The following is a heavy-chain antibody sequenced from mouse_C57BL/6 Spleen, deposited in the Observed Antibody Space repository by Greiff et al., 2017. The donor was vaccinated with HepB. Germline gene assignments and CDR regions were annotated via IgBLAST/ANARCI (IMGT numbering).Heavy chain of an antibody. CDR3: ARWDYYGSSYGAMDY. V-gene: IGHV1-54*01. CDR2: INPGSGGT. Sequence: VQLQQSGAELVRPGTSVKVSCKASGYAFTNYLIEWVKQRPGQGLEWIGVINPGSGGTNYNEKFKGKATLTADKSSSTAYMQLSSLTSEDSAVYFCARWDYYGSSYGAMDYWGQGTSVTVSS. D-gene: IGHD1-1*01. J-gene: IGHJ4*01. CDR1: GYAFTNYL.